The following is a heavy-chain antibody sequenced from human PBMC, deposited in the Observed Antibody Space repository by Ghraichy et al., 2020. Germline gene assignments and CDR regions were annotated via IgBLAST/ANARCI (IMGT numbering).Heavy chain of an antibody. J-gene: IGHJ5*02. D-gene: IGHD3-10*01. Sequence: SETLSLTCTVSGGSISSSSYSWGWIRQPPGKGLEWIGEINHSGSTNYNPSLKSRVTISVDTSKNQFSLKLSSVTAADTAVYYCARGRVLLWSQNWFDPWGQGTLVTVSS. CDR1: GGSISSSSYS. V-gene: IGHV4-39*07. CDR3: ARGRVLLWSQNWFDP. CDR2: INHSGST.